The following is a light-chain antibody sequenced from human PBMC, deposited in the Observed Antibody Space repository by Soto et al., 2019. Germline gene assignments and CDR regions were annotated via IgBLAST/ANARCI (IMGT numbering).Light chain of an antibody. Sequence: DIQMTQSPSSLSASVGARVTITCRASQSISSYLNWYKQKPGKAPKPLSYAASSLQSGVPSRFSGSGSGTDFTLTISSLKPEDFGTYFCQQYDSYPWTFGQGTKVDIK. V-gene: IGKV1-39*01. CDR2: AAS. CDR3: QQYDSYPWT. J-gene: IGKJ1*01. CDR1: QSISSY.